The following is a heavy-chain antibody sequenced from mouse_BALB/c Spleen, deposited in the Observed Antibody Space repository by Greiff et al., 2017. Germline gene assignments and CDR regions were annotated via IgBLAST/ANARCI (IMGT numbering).Heavy chain of an antibody. V-gene: IGHV14-1*02. J-gene: IGHJ2*01. CDR3: ARSEVRRRIFDY. CDR2: IDPENGNT. CDR1: GFNIKDYY. Sequence: EVKLVESGAELVRPGALVKLSCKASGFNIKDYYMHWVKQRPEQGLEWIGWIDPENGNTIYDPKFQGKASITADTSSNTAYLQLSSLTSEDTAVYYCARSEVRRRIFDYWGQGTTLTVSS. D-gene: IGHD2-14*01.